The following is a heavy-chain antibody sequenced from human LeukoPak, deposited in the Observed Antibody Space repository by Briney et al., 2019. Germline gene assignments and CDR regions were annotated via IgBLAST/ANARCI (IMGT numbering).Heavy chain of an antibody. D-gene: IGHD4-17*01. V-gene: IGHV3-23*01. Sequence: GGSLRLSCTASGFTFSAYAMMWVRQAAGKRPEWVSAIRGGGGSAFYADSVKGRFTISRDNSKYTLYLQMNSLRAEDTAVYYCARDPNGDYIGAFDMWGPGTMVTVSS. CDR3: ARDPNGDYIGAFDM. CDR1: GFTFSAYA. J-gene: IGHJ3*02. CDR2: IRGGGGSA.